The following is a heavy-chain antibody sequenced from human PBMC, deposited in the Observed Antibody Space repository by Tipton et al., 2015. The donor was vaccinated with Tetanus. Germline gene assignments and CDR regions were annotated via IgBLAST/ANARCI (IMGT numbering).Heavy chain of an antibody. Sequence: TLSLTCTVSGGSISSGGYYWSWLRQHPGKGLEWIGYIFYSGNTNYNPSLKGRVAISVDSSQKHFSLNLTSVTAADTAVYYCAILPKHWLAPRGAPWGQGILVTVSS. D-gene: IGHD6-19*01. CDR1: GGSISSGGYY. J-gene: IGHJ5*02. V-gene: IGHV4-31*03. CDR2: IFYSGNT. CDR3: AILPKHWLAPRGAP.